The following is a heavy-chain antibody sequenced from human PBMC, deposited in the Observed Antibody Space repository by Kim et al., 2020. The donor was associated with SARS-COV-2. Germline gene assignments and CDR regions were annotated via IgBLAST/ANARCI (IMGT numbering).Heavy chain of an antibody. Sequence: GGSLRLSCAASGFTFSSHDMHWVRQATGKGLEWVSGIGADGDTYYLGSVRGRFTISRENAKNSLYLQMNSLTVGDTAVYYCVRDRSGSNYYYGMDVWG. CDR3: VRDRSGSNYYYGMDV. CDR2: IGADGDT. J-gene: IGHJ6*02. D-gene: IGHD1-26*01. CDR1: GFTFSSHD. V-gene: IGHV3-13*01.